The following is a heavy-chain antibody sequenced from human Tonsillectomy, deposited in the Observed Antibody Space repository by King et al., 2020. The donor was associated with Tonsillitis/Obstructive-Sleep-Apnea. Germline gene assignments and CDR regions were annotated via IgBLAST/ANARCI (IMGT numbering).Heavy chain of an antibody. J-gene: IGHJ2*01. Sequence: VQLVESGGGVVQPGRSLRLSCAASGFTFSSYAMHWVRQAPGKGLEWVALISYDGSDKYYADSVKGRFTISRDNSKNTLYLQMNSLRAEDTAVYYCARDGVEWLAFWYFDLWGRGTLVTVSS. D-gene: IGHD6-19*01. V-gene: IGHV3-30*04. CDR1: GFTFSSYA. CDR3: ARDGVEWLAFWYFDL. CDR2: ISYDGSDK.